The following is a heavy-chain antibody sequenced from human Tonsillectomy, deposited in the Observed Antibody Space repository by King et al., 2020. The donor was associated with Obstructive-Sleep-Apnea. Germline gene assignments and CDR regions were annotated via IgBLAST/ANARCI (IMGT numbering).Heavy chain of an antibody. J-gene: IGHJ3*02. Sequence: VQLQQWGAGLLKPSETLSLTCAVYGGSFSGYYWSWIRQPPGKGLEWIVEINHSGSTNYNPSLKSRVTISVDTSKNQFSLKLSSVTAADTAVYYCAGQWERLGWYAVDIWGQGTMVTVSS. V-gene: IGHV4-34*01. CDR1: GGSFSGYY. CDR2: INHSGST. CDR3: AGQWERLGWYAVDI. D-gene: IGHD1-26*01.